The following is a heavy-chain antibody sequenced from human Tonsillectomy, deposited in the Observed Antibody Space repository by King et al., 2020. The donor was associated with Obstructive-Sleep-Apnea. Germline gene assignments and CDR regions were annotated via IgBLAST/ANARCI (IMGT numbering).Heavy chain of an antibody. Sequence: HVQLVESGAEVKKPGASVKVSCKASGYTFTSYYMHWGRQAPGQGLEWMGIINPSGGSRSYAQKFHGRLTMTRDTSTSTVYMELSSLRSEDTAVYYCARDHRTVSTTYYYGMDVWGQGTTVTVSS. CDR1: GYTFTSYY. J-gene: IGHJ6*02. CDR3: ARDHRTVSTTYYYGMDV. V-gene: IGHV1-46*03. CDR2: INPSGGSR. D-gene: IGHD4-11*01.